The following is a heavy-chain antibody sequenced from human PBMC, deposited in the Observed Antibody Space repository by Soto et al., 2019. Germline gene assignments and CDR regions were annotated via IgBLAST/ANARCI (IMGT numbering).Heavy chain of an antibody. CDR3: TRDRNYDFWSDSPVFDI. J-gene: IGHJ3*02. Sequence: QVQLVESGGGVVQPGRSLRLTCAASGFTFTKYAIHWVRQAPGKGLEWVATISYNGRNKEYADSVKGRFTISRDNSNSTLSLHMNSLRAEDTALYYCTRDRNYDFWSDSPVFDIWGQGTMVTVCS. D-gene: IGHD3-3*01. V-gene: IGHV3-30*04. CDR2: ISYNGRNK. CDR1: GFTFTKYA.